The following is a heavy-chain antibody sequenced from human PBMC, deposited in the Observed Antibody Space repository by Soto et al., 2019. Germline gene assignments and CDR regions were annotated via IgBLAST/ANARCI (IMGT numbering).Heavy chain of an antibody. Sequence: ASETLSLTCAVYGGSFSGYYWSWIRQPPGKGLEWIGEINHSGSTNYNPSLKSRVTISVDTSKDQFSLKLSSVTAADTAVYYCARGNLVTGTTDYWGQGTLVTVSS. V-gene: IGHV4-34*01. J-gene: IGHJ4*02. CDR1: GGSFSGYY. D-gene: IGHD1-7*01. CDR2: INHSGST. CDR3: ARGNLVTGTTDY.